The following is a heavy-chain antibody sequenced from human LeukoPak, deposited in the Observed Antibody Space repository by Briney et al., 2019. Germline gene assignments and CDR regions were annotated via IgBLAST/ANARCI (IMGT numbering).Heavy chain of an antibody. D-gene: IGHD6-6*01. V-gene: IGHV3-30*03. J-gene: IGHJ4*02. CDR1: AFTFTNYG. Sequence: PGRSLRLSCAASAFTFTNYGMHWVRQAPGKGLEWVAVISYDGSNKYYADSVKGRFTISRDNSKNTLSLQMNSLRPEDTAVYYCASSSSSSSYSPGDYWGQGTLVTVSS. CDR3: ASSSSSSSYSPGDY. CDR2: ISYDGSNK.